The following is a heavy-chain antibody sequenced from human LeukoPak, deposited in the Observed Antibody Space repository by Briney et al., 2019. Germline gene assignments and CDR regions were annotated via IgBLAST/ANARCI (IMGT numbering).Heavy chain of an antibody. CDR1: GGSVSDYY. D-gene: IGHD2-8*01. CDR2: IFPSGST. V-gene: IGHV4-4*07. Sequence: SETLSLTCTVSGGSVSDYYWSWIRQPAGRGLEWIGRIFPSGSTSYNPSLWSRVTMSMDTSKNQFSLTLNSVTAADTAVYYCARINYYNGVFRADDYWGQGTRVTFSS. J-gene: IGHJ4*02. CDR3: ARINYYNGVFRADDY.